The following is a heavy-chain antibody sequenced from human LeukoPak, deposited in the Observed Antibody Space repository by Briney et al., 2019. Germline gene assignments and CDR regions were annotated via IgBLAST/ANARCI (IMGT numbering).Heavy chain of an antibody. CDR2: IIPIFGTA. CDR1: GGTFSSYA. D-gene: IGHD2-8*01. Sequence: PVKVSCKASGGTFSSYAISWVRQAPGQGLEWMGGIIPIFGTANYAQKFQGRVTITADESTSTAYMELSSLRSEDTAVYYCARDLPSTNGVWVNWFDPWGQGTLVTVSS. CDR3: ARDLPSTNGVWVNWFDP. J-gene: IGHJ5*02. V-gene: IGHV1-69*13.